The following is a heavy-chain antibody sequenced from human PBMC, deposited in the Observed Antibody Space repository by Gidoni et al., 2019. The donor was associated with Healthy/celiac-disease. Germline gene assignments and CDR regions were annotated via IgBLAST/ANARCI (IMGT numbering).Heavy chain of an antibody. J-gene: IGHJ3*02. CDR3: ARDAMITFGGVIAASDAFDI. V-gene: IGHV1-18*01. D-gene: IGHD3-16*02. CDR2: ISAYNGNT. CDR1: GYTFTSYG. Sequence: QVQLVQSGDEVKKPGASVKVSCKASGYTFTSYGISWVRQAPGQGLECMGWISAYNGNTNTAQKLQGRVTMTTDTSTSTAYMELRSLRSDDTAVYYCARDAMITFGGVIAASDAFDIWGQGTMVTVSS.